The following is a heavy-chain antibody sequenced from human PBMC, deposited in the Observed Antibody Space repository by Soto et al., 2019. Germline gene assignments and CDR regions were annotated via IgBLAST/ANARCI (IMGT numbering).Heavy chain of an antibody. CDR2: ISYDGSNK. J-gene: IGHJ4*02. Sequence: QVQLVESGGGVVQPGRSLRLSCAASGFTFSSYGMHRVRQAPGKGLEWVAVISYDGSNKYYADSVKGLFTISRDNSKNALDLQMNSLRAEDTAVYYSAKALTVAVDYWGQGTLVTVSS. D-gene: IGHD6-19*01. CDR3: AKALTVAVDY. V-gene: IGHV3-30*18. CDR1: GFTFSSYG.